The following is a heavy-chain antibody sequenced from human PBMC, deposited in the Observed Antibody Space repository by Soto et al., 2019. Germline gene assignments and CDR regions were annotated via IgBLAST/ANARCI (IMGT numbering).Heavy chain of an antibody. J-gene: IGHJ6*03. CDR3: AKALCRSLDFFGYMDV. V-gene: IGHV3-23*01. D-gene: IGHD3-10*02. CDR2: LGGNGFTT. Sequence: EVQLLESGGGLVQPGGSLRLSCVVSGFTFGSYAMSWVRQAPEKGPEWVAILGGNGFTTYCADSAKGRFTISGDKSKSTLLLQMNSLRADDTGVYYCAKALCRSLDFFGYMDVWGRGTSVTVSS. CDR1: GFTFGSYA.